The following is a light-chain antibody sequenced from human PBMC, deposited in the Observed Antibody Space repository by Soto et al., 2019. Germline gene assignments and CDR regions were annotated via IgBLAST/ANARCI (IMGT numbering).Light chain of an antibody. CDR3: QQYSYYPLT. CDR1: QGISSY. CDR2: KAS. V-gene: IGKV1-8*01. Sequence: AIRMTQSPSSLSASTGDRVTITCRASQGISSYLAWYQQKPGKPPKLLIYKASSLESGVPSRFSGSGSGTEFTLTISSLQPDDFATYSCQQYSYYPLTFGGGTRWIS. J-gene: IGKJ4*01.